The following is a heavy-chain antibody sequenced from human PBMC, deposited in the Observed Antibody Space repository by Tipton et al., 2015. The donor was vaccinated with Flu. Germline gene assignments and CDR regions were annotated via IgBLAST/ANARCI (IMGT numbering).Heavy chain of an antibody. D-gene: IGHD3-22*01. CDR3: ARLYYYDSSGYYYGGWFDP. CDR2: IYYSGST. V-gene: IGHV4-59*01. CDR1: GGSISSYY. J-gene: IGHJ5*02. Sequence: LRLSCTVSGGSISSYYWSWIRQPPGKGLEWIGYIYYSGSTNNNPSLKSRVTISVDTSKNQFSLKLSSVTAADTAVYYCARLYYYDSSGYYYGGWFDPWGQGTLVTVSS.